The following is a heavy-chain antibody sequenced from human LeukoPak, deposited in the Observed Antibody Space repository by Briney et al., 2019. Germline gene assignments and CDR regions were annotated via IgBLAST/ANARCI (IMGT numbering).Heavy chain of an antibody. CDR2: MVGSGTST. V-gene: IGHV3-23*01. CDR3: KKKGAYDILSRGMDV. Sequence: GGSLRLSCAASGFTFSSYAMSWVRQAPAKGLELDSEMVGSGTSTYYADSVKGRFTISRDNSKNTMYLQMNSLGGEDTAVYYCKKKGAYDILSRGMDVWGKGTTVTVSS. CDR1: GFTFSSYA. J-gene: IGHJ6*04. D-gene: IGHD3-9*01.